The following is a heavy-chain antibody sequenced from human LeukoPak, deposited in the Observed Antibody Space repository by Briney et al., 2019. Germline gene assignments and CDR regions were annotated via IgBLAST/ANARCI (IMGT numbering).Heavy chain of an antibody. CDR3: ARGYPWAPPVGFDI. J-gene: IGHJ3*02. V-gene: IGHV4-4*07. D-gene: IGHD1-1*01. Sequence: PSETLSLTCTVSGGSISSYYWSWIRQPAGKGLEWIGRIYTSGSTNYNPSLKSRVTMSVDTSKNQFSLKLSSVTAADTAVYYCARGYPWAPPVGFDIWGQGTMVTVPS. CDR1: GGSISSYY. CDR2: IYTSGST.